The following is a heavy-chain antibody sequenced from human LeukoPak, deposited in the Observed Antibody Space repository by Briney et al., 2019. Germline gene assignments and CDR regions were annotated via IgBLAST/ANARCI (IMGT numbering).Heavy chain of an antibody. Sequence: SQTLSLTCGISGDSVSSKSGGWNWIRQSPSRGLEWLGRTYYTSKWYNEYAVSMRSRITINSDTSKNQLSLHLDSVTPEDTAVYYCAREQLWSGPNRFDSWGQGTLVTVSS. CDR3: AREQLWSGPNRFDS. CDR2: TYYTSKWYN. D-gene: IGHD3-10*02. CDR1: GDSVSSKSGG. V-gene: IGHV6-1*01. J-gene: IGHJ5*01.